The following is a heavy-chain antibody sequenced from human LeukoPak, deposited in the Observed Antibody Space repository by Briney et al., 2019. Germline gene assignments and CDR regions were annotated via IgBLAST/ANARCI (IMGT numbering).Heavy chain of an antibody. Sequence: GGSLRLSCAASGFTFSSYSMNWVRQAPGKGLEWVSSISSSSSYIYYADSVKGRFTISRDNAKNSLYLQMNSLRAEDTAVYYCASGKRYSSSFDYWGQGTLVTVSS. D-gene: IGHD6-6*01. CDR3: ASGKRYSSSFDY. CDR2: ISSSSSYI. CDR1: GFTFSSYS. V-gene: IGHV3-21*01. J-gene: IGHJ4*02.